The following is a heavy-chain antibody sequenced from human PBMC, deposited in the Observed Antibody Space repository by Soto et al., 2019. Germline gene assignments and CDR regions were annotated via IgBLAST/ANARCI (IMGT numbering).Heavy chain of an antibody. Sequence: ASVKVSCKASGYTFTGYYMHWVRQAPGQGLEWMGWINPNSGGTNYAQKFQGWVTMTRDTSISTAYMELSRLRSDDTAVYYCARAATGTFGHYNFDYWGQGTLVTVSS. J-gene: IGHJ4*02. CDR1: GYTFTGYY. CDR2: INPNSGGT. V-gene: IGHV1-2*04. CDR3: ARAATGTFGHYNFDY. D-gene: IGHD1-1*01.